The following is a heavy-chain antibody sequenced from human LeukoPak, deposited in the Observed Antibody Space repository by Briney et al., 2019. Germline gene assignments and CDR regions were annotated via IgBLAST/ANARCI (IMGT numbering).Heavy chain of an antibody. V-gene: IGHV3-7*01. CDR1: GFTFSSYW. CDR3: ARDSRYYDILTGYYQNWFDP. Sequence: GGSLRLSCAASGFTFSSYWMSWVRQAPGKGLEWVANIKQDGSEKYYVDSVKGRFTISRDNAKNSLYLQMNSLRAEDTAVYYCARDSRYYDILTGYYQNWFDPWGQGTLVTVSS. CDR2: IKQDGSEK. J-gene: IGHJ5*02. D-gene: IGHD3-9*01.